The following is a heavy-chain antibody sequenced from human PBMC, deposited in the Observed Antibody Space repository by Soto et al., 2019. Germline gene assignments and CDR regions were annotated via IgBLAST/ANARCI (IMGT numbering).Heavy chain of an antibody. CDR2: IIPMLGIP. Sequence: QVQLVQSGAEVTKPGSSVKVSCKASGDTFSSHTISWVRQAPGQGLEWMGRIIPMLGIPNYAQTFQGRITISADKTTNTAYMELSSLTSDDTAVYYCARLSLEFSWYDNFDYWGQGTLVTVSS. D-gene: IGHD5-12*01. J-gene: IGHJ4*02. CDR3: ARLSLEFSWYDNFDY. V-gene: IGHV1-69*02. CDR1: GDTFSSHT.